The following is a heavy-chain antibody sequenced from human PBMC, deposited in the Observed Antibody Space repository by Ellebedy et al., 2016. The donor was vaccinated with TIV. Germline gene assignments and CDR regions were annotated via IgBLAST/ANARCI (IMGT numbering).Heavy chain of an antibody. CDR2: INDSGTT. CDR1: GGSFSGHY. V-gene: IGHV4-34*01. D-gene: IGHD2-15*01. J-gene: IGHJ4*02. Sequence: MPSETLSLTCAAYGGSFSGHYWSWIRQPPGKGPEWIGEINDSGTTKYNPSLVSCVTISLDMPKNQFSLKLTSVTAADTAVYYCARHVPATATSFDYWGQGTLVTVSS. CDR3: ARHVPATATSFDY.